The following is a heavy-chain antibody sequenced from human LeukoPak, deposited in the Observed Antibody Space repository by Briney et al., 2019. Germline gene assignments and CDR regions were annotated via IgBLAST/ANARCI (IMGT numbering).Heavy chain of an antibody. Sequence: GGSLRLSCAASGFTFDDYGMSWVRQAPGKGLEWVSGINWNGGSTGYADSVKGRFTISRDNAKNSLYLQINSLRAEDTALYHCARSSVTGAFDIWGQGTMVTVSS. CDR3: ARSSVTGAFDI. V-gene: IGHV3-20*01. CDR1: GFTFDDYG. J-gene: IGHJ3*02. D-gene: IGHD6-19*01. CDR2: INWNGGST.